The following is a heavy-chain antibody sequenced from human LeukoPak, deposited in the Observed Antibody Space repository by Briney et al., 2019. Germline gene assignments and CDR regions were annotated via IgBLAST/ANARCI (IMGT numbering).Heavy chain of an antibody. V-gene: IGHV3-23*01. Sequence: GGSLRLSCAASGFTFGSYAMSWVRQAPGKGLEWVSAISGSGGSTYYADSVKGRFTISRDNSKNTLYLQMNSLRAEDTAVYYCARERLEVRGVLDYWGQGTLVTVSS. CDR1: GFTFGSYA. CDR2: ISGSGGST. D-gene: IGHD3-10*01. J-gene: IGHJ4*02. CDR3: ARERLEVRGVLDY.